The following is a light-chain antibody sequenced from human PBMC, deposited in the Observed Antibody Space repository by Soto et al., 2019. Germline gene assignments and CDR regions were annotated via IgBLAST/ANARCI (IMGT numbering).Light chain of an antibody. V-gene: IGLV2-14*01. Sequence: QPASVSGSPGQSITISCTGASSDVGGFNYVSWYQQHPGKAPQLMIYDVSNRPSGVSNRFSGSKSGNTASLTISGLQAEDEADYYCSSYTSTSTPCVFGTGTKLTVL. J-gene: IGLJ1*01. CDR3: SSYTSTSTPCV. CDR2: DVS. CDR1: SSDVGGFNY.